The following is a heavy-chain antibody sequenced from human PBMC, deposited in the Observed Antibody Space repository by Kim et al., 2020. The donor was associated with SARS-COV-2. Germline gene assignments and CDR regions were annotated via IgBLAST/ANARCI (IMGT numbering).Heavy chain of an antibody. CDR3: ARHRRGDFWGGFPDY. D-gene: IGHD3-3*01. J-gene: IGHJ4*02. Sequence: SETLSLTCSVSDGSITSTAYYWGWIRQPPGRGLEWIGSVYYTGSAYYNPYLRSRVTISVDTSQSQFSPNLNPVTAADTAVYSCARHRRGDFWGGFPDYWGQGILITVSS. V-gene: IGHV4-39*01. CDR2: VYYTGSA. CDR1: DGSITSTAYY.